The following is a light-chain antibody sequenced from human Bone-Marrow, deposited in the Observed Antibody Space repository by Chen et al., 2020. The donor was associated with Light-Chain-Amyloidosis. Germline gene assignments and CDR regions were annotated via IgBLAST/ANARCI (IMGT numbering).Light chain of an antibody. Sequence: SYELTQPPSVSVSPGQTARITCSGDDLPTKYAYWYQQKPGQAPVLVIHRDTERPSGISERFSGSSSATTATLTISGVQAADDADYHCQSADSSGPYEVIFGGGTKLTVL. CDR1: DLPTKY. J-gene: IGLJ2*01. CDR2: RDT. V-gene: IGLV3-25*03. CDR3: QSADSSGPYEVI.